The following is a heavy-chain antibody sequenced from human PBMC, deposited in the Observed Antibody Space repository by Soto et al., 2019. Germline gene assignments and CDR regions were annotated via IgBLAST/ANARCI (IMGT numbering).Heavy chain of an antibody. V-gene: IGHV3-23*01. J-gene: IGHJ6*02. CDR1: GFTFSSYA. CDR2: ISGSGGST. D-gene: IGHD4-4*01. CDR3: AKAPAYSNYGFNYYYYGMDA. Sequence: PGGSLRLSCAASGFTFSSYAMSWVRQAPGKGLEWVSAISGSGGSTYYADSVKGRFTISRDNSKNTLYLQMNSLRAEDTAVYYCAKAPAYSNYGFNYYYYGMDAWGQGTTVTVSS.